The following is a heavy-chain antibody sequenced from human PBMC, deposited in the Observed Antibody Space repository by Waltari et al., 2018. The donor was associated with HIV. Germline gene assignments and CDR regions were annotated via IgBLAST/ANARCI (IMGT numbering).Heavy chain of an antibody. J-gene: IGHJ6*02. CDR2: ISHDGSNT. CDR1: GFTFGSHA. D-gene: IGHD2-2*01. CDR3: ARDLISGIMPRSYYYGLDV. Sequence: QGQMVESGGGLVQPGRSMIFSCADSGFTFGSHAVPLVRLAPGKGLEWVALISHDGSNTYYADSVKGRFVISRDNSKNTLDLQMNSLTIEDTAVYYCARDLISGIMPRSYYYGLDVWGQGTTVTVSS. V-gene: IGHV3-30*09.